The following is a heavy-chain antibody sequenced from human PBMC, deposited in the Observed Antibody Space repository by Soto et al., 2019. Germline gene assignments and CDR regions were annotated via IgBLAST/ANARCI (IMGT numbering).Heavy chain of an antibody. D-gene: IGHD6-13*01. Sequence: PSETLSLTCAVYGGSLSSYYWSWIRQPPGKGLEWIGYIYYSGSTNYNPSLKRRVTISVDTSKNQFSLKLSSVTAANTAVYYCAREGARYSAAAGRYNWFDPWGQGTLVTVSS. J-gene: IGHJ5*02. CDR3: AREGARYSAAAGRYNWFDP. V-gene: IGHV4-59*01. CDR2: IYYSGST. CDR1: GGSLSSYY.